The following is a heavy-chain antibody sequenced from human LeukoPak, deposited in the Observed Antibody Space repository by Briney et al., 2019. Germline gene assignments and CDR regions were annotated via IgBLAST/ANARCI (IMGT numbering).Heavy chain of an antibody. CDR3: ARGPYNYDFWSGYSLYGMDV. V-gene: IGHV1-18*01. D-gene: IGHD3-3*01. J-gene: IGHJ6*02. CDR1: GYTFTSYG. CDR2: ISAYNGNT. Sequence: ASVKVSCKASGYTFTSYGISWVRQAPGQGLEWMGWISAYNGNTNYAQKLQGRVTMTTDTSTSTAYMELRSLRSDDTAVYYCARGPYNYDFWSGYSLYGMDVWGQGTTATVSS.